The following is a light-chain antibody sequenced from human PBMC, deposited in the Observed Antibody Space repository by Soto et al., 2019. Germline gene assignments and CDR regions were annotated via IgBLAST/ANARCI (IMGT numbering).Light chain of an antibody. Sequence: SVLPQPPSASGTPGQRVTISCSGSSSNIGSNTVNWYQQLPGTAPKLVIYSNNQRPSGAPDRFSGSKSGTSASLAISGLQSEDEADYYCVAWDDSLNGYVVFGGGTKVTVL. CDR3: VAWDDSLNGYVV. CDR2: SNN. V-gene: IGLV1-44*01. CDR1: SSNIGSNT. J-gene: IGLJ2*01.